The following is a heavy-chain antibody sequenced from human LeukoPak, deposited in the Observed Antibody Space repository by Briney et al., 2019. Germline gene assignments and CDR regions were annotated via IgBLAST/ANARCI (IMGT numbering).Heavy chain of an antibody. D-gene: IGHD1-1*01. J-gene: IGHJ4*02. CDR2: IKRKTDSGII. V-gene: IGHV3-15*01. CDR3: TAGLEKSDFDY. Sequence: GGSLRLSCVVSGFSLTNGWMSWVRQAPGKGLEWVGRIKRKTDSGIIDYGAPVKGRFTISRDDSKNTVYLQMNSLKTEDTAVYYCTAGLEKSDFDYWGQGTLVTVSS. CDR1: GFSLTNGW.